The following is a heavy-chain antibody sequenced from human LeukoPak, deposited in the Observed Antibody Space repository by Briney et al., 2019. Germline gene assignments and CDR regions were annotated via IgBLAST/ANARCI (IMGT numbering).Heavy chain of an antibody. D-gene: IGHD3-22*01. Sequence: ASVKVSCKASGYTFTSYGISWVRQAPGQGLEWMGWISAYNGNTNYAQKLQGRVTMTTDTSTSTAYMELRSLRSDDTAVYYCARDRDYYDSSEGDNWFDPWGQGTLVTVSS. CDR1: GYTFTSYG. V-gene: IGHV1-18*01. CDR3: ARDRDYYDSSEGDNWFDP. CDR2: ISAYNGNT. J-gene: IGHJ5*02.